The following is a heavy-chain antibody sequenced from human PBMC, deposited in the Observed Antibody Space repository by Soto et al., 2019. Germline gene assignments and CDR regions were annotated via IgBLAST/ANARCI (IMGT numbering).Heavy chain of an antibody. Sequence: SETLSLTCTVSGGSISSYYWSWIRQPPGKGLEWIGYIYYSGSTYYNPSLKSRVTISLDTSKNQFSLKLSSVTAADTAVYYCAREMSDYYDRSGYLDYWGQGTLVTVSS. V-gene: IGHV4-59*12. CDR1: GGSISSYY. J-gene: IGHJ4*02. CDR2: IYYSGST. D-gene: IGHD3-22*01. CDR3: AREMSDYYDRSGYLDY.